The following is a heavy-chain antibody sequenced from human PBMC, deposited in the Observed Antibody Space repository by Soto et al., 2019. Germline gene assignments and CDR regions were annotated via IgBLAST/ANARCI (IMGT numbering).Heavy chain of an antibody. J-gene: IGHJ4*02. D-gene: IGHD3-22*01. CDR3: EGSSGYPDFDY. CDR1: GGTFSGYY. Sequence: SETLSLTCAVYGGTFSGYYWSWIRQPPGKGLEWIGEINHSGSTNYNPSLKSRVTISVDTSKNQFSLKLSSVTAADTAVYYCEGSSGYPDFDYWGQGTRVTVS. CDR2: INHSGST. V-gene: IGHV4-34*08.